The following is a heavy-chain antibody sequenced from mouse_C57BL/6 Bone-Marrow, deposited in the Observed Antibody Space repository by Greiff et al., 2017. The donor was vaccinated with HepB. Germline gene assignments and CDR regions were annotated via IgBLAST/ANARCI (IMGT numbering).Heavy chain of an antibody. J-gene: IGHJ2*01. V-gene: IGHV1-59*01. CDR3: AREVIYYGNPFDY. D-gene: IGHD2-1*01. Sequence: QVQLQQPGAELVRPGTSVKLSCKASGYTFTSYWMHWVKQRPGQGLEWIGVIDPSDSYTNYNQKFKGKATLTVDTSSSTAYMQLSSLTSEDSAVYYCAREVIYYGNPFDYGGQGTTLTVSS. CDR2: IDPSDSYT. CDR1: GYTFTSYW.